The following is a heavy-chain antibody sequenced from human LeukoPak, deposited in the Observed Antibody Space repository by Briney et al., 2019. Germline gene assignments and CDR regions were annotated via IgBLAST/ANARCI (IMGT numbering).Heavy chain of an antibody. CDR1: GGSFSGYY. CDR2: INHSGST. J-gene: IGHJ5*02. D-gene: IGHD6-6*01. V-gene: IGHV4-34*01. CDR3: ARGRRIAARPVVSFGYWFDP. Sequence: SETLSLTCAVYGGSFSGYYWSWIRQPPGKGLEWIGEINHSGSTNYNLSLKSRVTISVDTSKNQFSLKLSSVTAADTAVYYCARGRRIAARPVVSFGYWFDPWGQGTLVTVSS.